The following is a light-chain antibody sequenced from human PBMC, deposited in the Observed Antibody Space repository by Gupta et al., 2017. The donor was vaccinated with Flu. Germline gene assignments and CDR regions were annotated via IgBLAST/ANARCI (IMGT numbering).Light chain of an antibody. CDR1: QSISSY. CDR2: AAC. Sequence: VRVIISCRASQSISSYLHWYQQKTGKAPKLLIYAACSLQSGVPSRFSGSGSGTDFTLTISSRQPEDFASYFCLLTYISSPKTFGGGTRVEIK. V-gene: IGKV1-39*01. CDR3: LLTYISSPKT. J-gene: IGKJ4*01.